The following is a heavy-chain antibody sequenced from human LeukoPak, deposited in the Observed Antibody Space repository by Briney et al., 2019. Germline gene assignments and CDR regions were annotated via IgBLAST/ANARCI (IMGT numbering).Heavy chain of an antibody. D-gene: IGHD3-10*01. Sequence: SETLSLTCAVYGGSFSGYYWSWIRQPPGKGLEWIGEISHSGSTNYNPSLKSRVTISVDTSKNQFSLKLRSVTAADTAVYYCARDVYYYDSGSYYPYKYFDPWGQGTLVTVSS. J-gene: IGHJ5*02. V-gene: IGHV4-34*01. CDR2: ISHSGST. CDR1: GGSFSGYY. CDR3: ARDVYYYDSGSYYPYKYFDP.